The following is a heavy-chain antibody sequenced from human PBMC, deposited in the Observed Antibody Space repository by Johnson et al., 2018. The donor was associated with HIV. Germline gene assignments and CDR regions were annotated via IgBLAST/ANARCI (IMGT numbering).Heavy chain of an antibody. J-gene: IGHJ3*02. CDR1: GFTFSSFG. CDR3: AKVRRAYYEDAFDI. V-gene: IGHV3-30*18. D-gene: IGHD3-22*01. Sequence: QVQLVESGGRLLKPGGSLRLSCAASGFTFSSFGMHWVRQAPGKGLEWVAVVSDHGRTTYFADSVTGRFTISRDNSKNTLYLQMNSLRAEDTDVYYCAKVRRAYYEDAFDIWGQGTMVTVSS. CDR2: VSDHGRTT.